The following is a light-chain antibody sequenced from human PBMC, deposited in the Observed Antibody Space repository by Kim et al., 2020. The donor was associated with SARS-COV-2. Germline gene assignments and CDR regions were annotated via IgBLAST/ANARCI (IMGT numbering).Light chain of an antibody. CDR3: CSYAGSYV. Sequence: PGQSVTVSCTGTSSDVGGYNYVSWYQQHPGKAPKLMIYDVSKRPSGVPDRFSGSKSGNTASLTISGLQAEDEADYYCCSYAGSYVFGTGTKVTVL. CDR1: SSDVGGYNY. J-gene: IGLJ1*01. CDR2: DVS. V-gene: IGLV2-11*01.